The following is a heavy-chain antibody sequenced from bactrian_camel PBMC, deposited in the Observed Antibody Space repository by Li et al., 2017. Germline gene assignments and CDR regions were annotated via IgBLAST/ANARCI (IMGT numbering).Heavy chain of an antibody. Sequence: HVQLVESGGGLVQPGGSLVLSCAASGFTFTSVWMYWIRQAPGKGLEWVSVINKGGNITDYAESVKGRFTVSKDVDKNTLNLQMNNLKPEDTAVYYCVTSFGWRFYHYWGQGTQVTVS. CDR3: VTSFGWRFYHY. CDR2: INKGGNIT. V-gene: IGHV3S1*01. CDR1: GFTFTSVW. D-gene: IGHD1*01. J-gene: IGHJ4*01.